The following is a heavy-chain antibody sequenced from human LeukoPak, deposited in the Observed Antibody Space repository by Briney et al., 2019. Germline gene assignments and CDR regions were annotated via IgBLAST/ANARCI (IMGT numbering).Heavy chain of an antibody. CDR1: GYTFTSYG. J-gene: IGHJ4*02. D-gene: IGHD6-19*01. Sequence: ASVKVSCKASGYTFTSYGISWVRQAPGGGLDWMGWSSLANGNTNYAQKLQGRVTMTIDISTSTAYVELRSLRSDDTAIYYCTTGEAGFSRYENWGQGTVVTVSS. CDR2: SSLANGNT. CDR3: TTGEAGFSRYEN. V-gene: IGHV1-18*01.